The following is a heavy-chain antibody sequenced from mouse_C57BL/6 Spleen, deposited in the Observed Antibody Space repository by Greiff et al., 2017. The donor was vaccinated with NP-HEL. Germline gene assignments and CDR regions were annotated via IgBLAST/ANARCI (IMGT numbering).Heavy chain of an antibody. J-gene: IGHJ3*01. CDR2: INYDGSRT. CDR1: GFTFSDYY. Sequence: DVKLVESEGGLVQPGRSMKLSCTASGFTFSDYYMAWVRQVPEKGLEWVANINYDGSRTYYLDSLKSRFIISSDNAKNILYLQMSSLKSEDPATEYCARGDGSNSWFDYWGQGTMVTVSA. CDR3: ARGDGSNSWFDY. D-gene: IGHD1-1*01. V-gene: IGHV5-16*01.